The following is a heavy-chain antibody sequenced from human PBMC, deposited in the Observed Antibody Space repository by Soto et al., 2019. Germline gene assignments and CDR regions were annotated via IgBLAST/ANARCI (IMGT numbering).Heavy chain of an antibody. Sequence: QVQLVESGGGVVQPGRSLRLSCAASGFTFKSNAMHWVRQAPGKGLEWVAVISYDGRNKHYTDSVKGRFTICRDNSKNTLYLQMNGLRPEDTAVYYCTSSSVSDIVVVAAASELDYWGQGTLVTVSS. CDR1: GFTFKSNA. D-gene: IGHD2-15*01. J-gene: IGHJ4*02. V-gene: IGHV3-30*04. CDR3: TSSSVSDIVVVAAASELDY. CDR2: ISYDGRNK.